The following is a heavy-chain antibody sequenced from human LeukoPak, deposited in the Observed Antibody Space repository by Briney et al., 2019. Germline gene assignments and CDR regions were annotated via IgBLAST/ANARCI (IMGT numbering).Heavy chain of an antibody. CDR2: IWYDGSNK. CDR1: GFTFSNYG. J-gene: IGHJ4*02. CDR3: ARDISGYYYFDY. V-gene: IGHV3-33*01. Sequence: GGSLRLSCAASGFTFSNYGMHWVRQAPGKGLEWVAVIWYDGSNKYYAGSVKGRFIISRDNSKNTLYLQMNSLRAEDTAVYYCARDISGYYYFDYWGQGTLVTVSS. D-gene: IGHD3-22*01.